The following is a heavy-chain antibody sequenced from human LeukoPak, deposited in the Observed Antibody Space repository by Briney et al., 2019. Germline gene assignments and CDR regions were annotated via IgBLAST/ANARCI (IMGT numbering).Heavy chain of an antibody. V-gene: IGHV1-69*04. Sequence: GASVKVSCKASGYTFTSYYMHWVRQAPGQGLEWMGRIIPILGIANYAQKFQGRVTITADKSTSTAYMELSSLRSEDTAVYYCARGKSGYFDWLPISWGQGTMVTVSS. J-gene: IGHJ3*01. CDR1: GYTFTSYY. D-gene: IGHD3-9*01. CDR3: ARGKSGYFDWLPIS. CDR2: IIPILGIA.